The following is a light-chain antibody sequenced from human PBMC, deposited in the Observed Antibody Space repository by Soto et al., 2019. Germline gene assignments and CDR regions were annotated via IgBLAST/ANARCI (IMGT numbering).Light chain of an antibody. V-gene: IGKV1-5*01. CDR1: QSISSW. CDR2: DAS. J-gene: IGKJ3*01. Sequence: DIQMTQSPSTLSASVGDRVTITCRASQSISSWLAWYQQKPGKAPKLLIYDASRLESGVPSRFSGSGSGTEFTLTISSLQPDDFATYYCQQYNSFLTFGPGTKVDIK. CDR3: QQYNSFLT.